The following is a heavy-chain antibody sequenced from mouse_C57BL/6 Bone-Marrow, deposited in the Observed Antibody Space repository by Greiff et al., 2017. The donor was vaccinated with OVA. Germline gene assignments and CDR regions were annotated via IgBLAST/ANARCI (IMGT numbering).Heavy chain of an antibody. V-gene: IGHV5-9-1*02. Sequence: EVMLVESGEGLVKPGGSLKLSCAASGFTFSSYAMSWVRQTPEKRLEWVAYISSGGDYIYYADTVKGRFTISRDNARNTLYLQMSSLKSEDTAMYYCNYYGSSYEGYAMDYWGQGTSVTVSS. CDR1: GFTFSSYA. CDR2: ISSGGDYI. J-gene: IGHJ4*01. CDR3: NYYGSSYEGYAMDY. D-gene: IGHD1-1*01.